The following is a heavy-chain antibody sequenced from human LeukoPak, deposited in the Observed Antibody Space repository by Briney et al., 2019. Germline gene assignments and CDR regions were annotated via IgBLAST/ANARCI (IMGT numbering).Heavy chain of an antibody. CDR2: IYYSGIT. CDR1: GASVSSYY. V-gene: IGHV4-59*04. CDR3: ARVRRSLNWFDS. D-gene: IGHD3-3*01. Sequence: PSETLSLTCTVSGASVSSYYWSWIRQPPGKGPEWIGIIYYSGITHYNPSLKSRVTILVDTSKNQFSLKLSSVTDADTAVYYCARVRRSLNWFDSWGQGTLVTVSS. J-gene: IGHJ5*01.